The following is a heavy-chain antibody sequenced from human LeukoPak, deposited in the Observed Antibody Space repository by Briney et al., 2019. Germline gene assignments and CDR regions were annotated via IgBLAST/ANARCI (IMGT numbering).Heavy chain of an antibody. Sequence: GASVKVSCKASGYTLTAYYMHWVRQAPGQGLEWMGWINPNSGGTNYTQKFQGRVTMTRDTSISTAYMELSRLRSDDTAVYYCARVRYRLAETYIDYWGQGTLVTVSS. CDR2: INPNSGGT. CDR1: GYTLTAYY. D-gene: IGHD3-16*01. J-gene: IGHJ4*02. V-gene: IGHV1-2*02. CDR3: ARVRYRLAETYIDY.